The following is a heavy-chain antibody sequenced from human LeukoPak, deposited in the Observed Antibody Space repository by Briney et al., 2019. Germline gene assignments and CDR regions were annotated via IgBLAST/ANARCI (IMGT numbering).Heavy chain of an antibody. Sequence: SETLSLTCAVYGGSFSSYYWSWIRQPPGKGLEWIGEINHSGSTNYNPSLKSRVTISVDTSKKQFSLKMSSLTAADTAVYYCARVAPPNPYWGQGTLVTVSS. J-gene: IGHJ4*02. CDR3: ARVAPPNPY. V-gene: IGHV4-34*01. CDR2: INHSGST. CDR1: GGSFSSYY.